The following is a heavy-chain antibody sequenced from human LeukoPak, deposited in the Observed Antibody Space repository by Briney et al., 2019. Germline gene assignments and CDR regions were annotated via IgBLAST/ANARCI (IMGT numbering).Heavy chain of an antibody. J-gene: IGHJ6*02. D-gene: IGHD3-3*01. CDR1: GYTFTSYD. V-gene: IGHV1-18*01. CDR3: ARENLDTIFGVVIIRGMDV. Sequence: ASVKVSCKASGYTFTSYDINWVRQAPGQGLEWMGWISAYNGNTNYAQKLQGRVTMTTDTSTSTAYMELRSLRSDDTAVYYCARENLDTIFGVVIIRGMDVWGQGTTVTVSS. CDR2: ISAYNGNT.